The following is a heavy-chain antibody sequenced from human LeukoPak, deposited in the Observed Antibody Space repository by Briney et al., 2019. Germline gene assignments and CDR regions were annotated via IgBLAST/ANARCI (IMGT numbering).Heavy chain of an antibody. CDR1: GFTLSNYA. J-gene: IGHJ4*02. CDR2: ISSAGSST. D-gene: IGHD6-19*01. CDR3: ARMKGNSGWYGTSEDY. Sequence: PGGSLRLSCEASGFTLSNYAMCWVRQAPGKGLEWVSGISSAGSSTYYADSVRGRFTTSRDNSKNTLYLRMNSLRADDTAVYYCARMKGNSGWYGTSEDYWGQGVLVTVSS. V-gene: IGHV3-23*01.